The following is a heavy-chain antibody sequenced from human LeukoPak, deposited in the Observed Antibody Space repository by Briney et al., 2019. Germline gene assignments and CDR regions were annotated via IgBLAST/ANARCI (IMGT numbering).Heavy chain of an antibody. CDR3: ARDSQRQMPGVLEWLPYDY. Sequence: GASVKVSCKASGYTFTSYGISWVRQAPGQGLEWMGWISAYNGNTNYAQKLQGRVTMTTDTSTSTAYMELRSLRSDDTAVYYCARDSQRQMPGVLEWLPYDYWGQGTLVTVSS. V-gene: IGHV1-18*01. D-gene: IGHD3-3*01. J-gene: IGHJ4*02. CDR2: ISAYNGNT. CDR1: GYTFTSYG.